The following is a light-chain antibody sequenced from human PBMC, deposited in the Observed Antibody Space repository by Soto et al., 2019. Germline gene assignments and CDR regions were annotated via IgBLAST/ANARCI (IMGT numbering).Light chain of an antibody. Sequence: EIVMTQSPATLSVSPGERATLSCRASQTVSSRLAWYQQKPGQAPRLLIYGASSWASGIPARFSGSGSGTEFTLTISSLQSEDFAVYYCQQYNDWPWTFGQGTKVDI. J-gene: IGKJ1*01. CDR2: GAS. CDR1: QTVSSR. CDR3: QQYNDWPWT. V-gene: IGKV3-15*01.